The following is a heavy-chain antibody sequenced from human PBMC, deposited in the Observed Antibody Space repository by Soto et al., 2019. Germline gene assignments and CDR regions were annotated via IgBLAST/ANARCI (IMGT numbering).Heavy chain of an antibody. V-gene: IGHV1-69*01. CDR1: GGTFINYS. CDR2: IIPIFGTP. J-gene: IGHJ6*02. Sequence: QVQLVQSGAEVKKPGSSVKVSCKAYGGTFINYSINWVLQAPGQGLQWMGGIIPIFGTPDYAQTFQGRVTITAVESTTTAYMALRSLRSEDTAVYYCARAMVVADPSDGYSYCGLDVWGQGTMVTVSS. CDR3: ARAMVVADPSDGYSYCGLDV. D-gene: IGHD5-12*01.